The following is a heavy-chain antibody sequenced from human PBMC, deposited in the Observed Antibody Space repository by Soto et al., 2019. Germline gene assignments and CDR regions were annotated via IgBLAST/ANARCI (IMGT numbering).Heavy chain of an antibody. Sequence: QITLKESGPTLVKPTQTLTLTCSTSGFSLIDSGVAVGWILQPPGKALDWLALVYWDDDKRYSPSLRTRLTITRDTSKNQVVLTMTNIDPVDTATYYCVHTYADHAGYYFDFWGQGTLVTVSS. V-gene: IGHV2-5*02. CDR2: VYWDDDK. J-gene: IGHJ4*02. CDR3: VHTYADHAGYYFDF. CDR1: GFSLIDSGVA.